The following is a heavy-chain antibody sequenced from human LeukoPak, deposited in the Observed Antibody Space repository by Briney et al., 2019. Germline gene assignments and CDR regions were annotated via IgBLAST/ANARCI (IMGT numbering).Heavy chain of an antibody. CDR3: AKTYSSSWYEGGY. J-gene: IGHJ4*02. V-gene: IGHV3-7*01. CDR1: GFTFTTYW. D-gene: IGHD6-13*01. Sequence: GGSLRLSCAASGFTFTTYWMSWVRQAPGKGLEWVANIKQDGSEKYYVDSVKGRFTISRDNAKNSLYLQMNSLRAEDTAVYYCAKTYSSSWYEGGYWGQGTLVTVSS. CDR2: IKQDGSEK.